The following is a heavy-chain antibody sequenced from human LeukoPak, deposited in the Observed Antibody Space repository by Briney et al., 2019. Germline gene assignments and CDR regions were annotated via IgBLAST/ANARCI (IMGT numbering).Heavy chain of an antibody. CDR2: ISSNGGST. CDR3: ARGNGVDSTQLAYFDY. D-gene: IGHD2-15*01. V-gene: IGHV3-64*01. CDR1: GFTFSSYT. J-gene: IGHJ4*02. Sequence: GGSLRLSCAASGFTFSSYTMHWVRQAPGKGLEYVSVISSNGGSTYYANSVKGRFTISRDNSKNTLYLQMGSLRAEDMAVYYCARGNGVDSTQLAYFDYWGQGTLVTVSS.